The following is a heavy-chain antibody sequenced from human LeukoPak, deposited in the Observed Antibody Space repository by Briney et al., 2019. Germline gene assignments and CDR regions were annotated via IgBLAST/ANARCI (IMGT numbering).Heavy chain of an antibody. Sequence: KPGGSLRLSCAASGFTFSDYYMSWIRQAPGKGLEWVSYISSGGSTIYYADSVKGRFTISKDNAKNSLYLQMNSLRAEDTAVYYCASDVAATGWFDPWGQGTLVTVSS. J-gene: IGHJ5*02. D-gene: IGHD2-15*01. CDR3: ASDVAATGWFDP. CDR1: GFTFSDYY. CDR2: ISSGGSTI. V-gene: IGHV3-11*01.